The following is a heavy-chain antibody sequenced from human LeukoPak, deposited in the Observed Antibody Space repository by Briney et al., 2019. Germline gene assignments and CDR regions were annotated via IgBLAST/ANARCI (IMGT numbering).Heavy chain of an antibody. CDR1: GGSISSSSYY. CDR3: ARVFRGKERWLQFTAKWSDAFDI. CDR2: INYSGST. D-gene: IGHD5-24*01. Sequence: SETLSLTCTVSGGSISSSSYYWGWIRQPPGKGLEWIGSINYSGSTYYNPALKSRVTISVDRSKNQFSLKLSSVTAADTAVYYCARVFRGKERWLQFTAKWSDAFDIWGQGTMVTVSS. J-gene: IGHJ3*02. V-gene: IGHV4-39*07.